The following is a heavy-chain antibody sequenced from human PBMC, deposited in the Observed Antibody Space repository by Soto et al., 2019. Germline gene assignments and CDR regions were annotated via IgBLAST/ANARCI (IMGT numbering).Heavy chain of an antibody. CDR2: LNSDNGNT. CDR1: GYTFASYG. Sequence: QVQLVQSGAEVKRPGASVKVSCKASGYTFASYGIHWVRQATGQGLEWLGGLNSDNGNTVYAQKFQGRIAMTRDTSTDTAYMELSSLTSEDTAVYYCARRSGWLYFDYWGQGVLVTVSP. D-gene: IGHD6-25*01. V-gene: IGHV1-8*01. CDR3: ARRSGWLYFDY. J-gene: IGHJ4*02.